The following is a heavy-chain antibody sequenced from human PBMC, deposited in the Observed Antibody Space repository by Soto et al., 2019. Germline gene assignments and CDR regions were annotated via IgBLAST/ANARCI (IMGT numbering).Heavy chain of an antibody. CDR2: INVHSGDT. V-gene: IGHV1-18*01. Sequence: QVLVVQSGAEVKKPGASVRVSCKPSAYNLAGDGFTWVRQAPGQGLEWMGWINVHSGDTNYAQKFQDRFSLTTDTFTRTVYMELTTLRSDDTAVYYCARRGNPYMDVWGQGTTVIVSS. CDR1: AYNLAGDG. J-gene: IGHJ6*02. CDR3: ARRGNPYMDV.